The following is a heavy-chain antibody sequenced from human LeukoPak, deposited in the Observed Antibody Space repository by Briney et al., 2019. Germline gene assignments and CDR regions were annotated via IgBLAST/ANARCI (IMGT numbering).Heavy chain of an antibody. CDR3: ARTFLRLGVAYYDFWSGYYGGFDP. V-gene: IGHV4-4*07. CDR2: IYTSGST. Sequence: PSETLSLTCTVSGGSISSYYWSWIRQPAGKGLEWIGRIYTSGSTNYNPSLKSRVTMSVDTSKNQFSLKLSSVTAADTAVYYCARTFLRLGVAYYDFWSGYYGGFDPWGQGTLVTVSS. J-gene: IGHJ5*02. CDR1: GGSISSYY. D-gene: IGHD3-3*01.